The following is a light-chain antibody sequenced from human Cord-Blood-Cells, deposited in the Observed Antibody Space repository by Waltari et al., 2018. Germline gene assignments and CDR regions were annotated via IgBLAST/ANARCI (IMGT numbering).Light chain of an antibody. CDR3: SSYTSSSTLVV. J-gene: IGLJ2*01. V-gene: IGLV2-14*01. CDR1: SSAVGGYHY. CDR2: EVS. Sequence: QSALTQPASVSGSPGQSITISCTGTSSAVGGYHYVSWYQQHPGKAPKLIIYEVSNRPSGVSNRVSGSKSGNTASLTISGLQAEDEADYYCSSYTSSSTLVVFGGGTKLTVL.